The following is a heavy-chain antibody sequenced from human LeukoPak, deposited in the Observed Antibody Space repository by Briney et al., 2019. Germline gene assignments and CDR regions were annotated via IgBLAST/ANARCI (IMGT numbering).Heavy chain of an antibody. CDR3: AREVAVAGHLDY. Sequence: SETLSLTCAVYGGSFSGYYWSWIRQPPGKGLEWIGEISHSGSTNYNPSLKSRVTMSVDKSKNQFSLNLRSVTAADTAVYYCAREVAVAGHLDYWGQGTLVTVSS. CDR2: ISHSGST. J-gene: IGHJ4*02. CDR1: GGSFSGYY. V-gene: IGHV4-34*01. D-gene: IGHD6-19*01.